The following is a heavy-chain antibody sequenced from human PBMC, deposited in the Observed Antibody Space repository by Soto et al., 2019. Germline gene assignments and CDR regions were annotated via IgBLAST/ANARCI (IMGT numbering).Heavy chain of an antibody. CDR3: AADLSYYYDSSGSQGPYDAFDI. V-gene: IGHV1-18*01. CDR2: ISVCSGNT. D-gene: IGHD3-22*01. J-gene: IGHJ3*02. Sequence: ASVKVSCKASGYTFTSYGISWVRQAPGQGLEWMGWISVCSGNTNYAQKFQERVTITRDMSTSTAYMELSSLRSEDTAVYYCAADLSYYYDSSGSQGPYDAFDIWGQGTMVTVSS. CDR1: GYTFTSYG.